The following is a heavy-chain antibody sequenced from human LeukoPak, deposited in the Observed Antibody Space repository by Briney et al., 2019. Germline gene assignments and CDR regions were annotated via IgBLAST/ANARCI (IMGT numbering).Heavy chain of an antibody. D-gene: IGHD7-27*01. V-gene: IGHV1-8*02. CDR1: GYTVTSYG. CDR3: ARGPPNWGFDS. CDR2: MSPASGNT. J-gene: IGHJ4*02. Sequence: ASVKVSCKASGYTVTSYGISWVRQAPGQGLEWMGWMSPASGNTGYAQEFQGRVTMTRDTSVSTAYMELNSLRSEDTAVYYCARGPPNWGFDSWGQGTLVTVSS.